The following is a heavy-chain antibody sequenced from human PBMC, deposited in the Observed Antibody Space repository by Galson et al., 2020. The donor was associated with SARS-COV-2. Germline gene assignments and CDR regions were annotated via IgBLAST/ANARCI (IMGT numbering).Heavy chain of an antibody. D-gene: IGHD6-19*01. CDR2: ISGSGGST. CDR1: GFTFSSYA. CDR3: AKDNGAAVAGFYYYYGMDV. V-gene: IGHV3-23*01. Sequence: TGGSLRLSCAASGFTFSSYAMSWVRQAPGKGLEWVSAISGSGGSTYYADSVKGRFTISRDNSKNTLYLQMNSLRAEDTAVYYCAKDNGAAVAGFYYYYGMDVWGQGTTVTVSS. J-gene: IGHJ6*02.